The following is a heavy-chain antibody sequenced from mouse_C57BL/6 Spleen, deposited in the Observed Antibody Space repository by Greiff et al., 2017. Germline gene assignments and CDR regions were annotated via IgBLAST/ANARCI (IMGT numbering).Heavy chain of an antibody. V-gene: IGHV1-39*01. CDR1: GYSFTDYN. D-gene: IGHD2-1*01. CDR3: GREGNYFFDY. J-gene: IGHJ2*01. CDR2: INPNYGTT. Sequence: EVKLLESGPELVKPGASVKISCKASGYSFTDYNMNWVKQSKGKSLEWIGVINPNYGTTSYNQKFKGKATWTVDPSSSTAYMQLNSLTSEDSALYYCGREGNYFFDYWGQGTTLTVSS.